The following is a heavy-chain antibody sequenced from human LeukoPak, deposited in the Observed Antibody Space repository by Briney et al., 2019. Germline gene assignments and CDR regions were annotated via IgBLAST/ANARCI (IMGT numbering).Heavy chain of an antibody. J-gene: IGHJ4*02. CDR2: IKQDGSEK. Sequence: GGSLRLSCAASGFTFSNYWMNWVRQAPGKGLEWVANIKQDGSEKYYVDSVKGRFTISRDNAQNSLYLQMNSLRAEDTAVYYCASFSSCFYWGQGTLVTVSS. V-gene: IGHV3-7*01. CDR1: GFTFSNYW. D-gene: IGHD6-13*01. CDR3: ASFSSCFY.